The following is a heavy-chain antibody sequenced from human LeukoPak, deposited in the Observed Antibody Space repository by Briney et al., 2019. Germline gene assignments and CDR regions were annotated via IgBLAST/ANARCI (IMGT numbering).Heavy chain of an antibody. CDR3: AKHVSGSLFYFDY. J-gene: IGHJ4*02. Sequence: GGSLRLSCAASGFTFRNCAMSWVRQAPGKGLEWVSGISGTGYNTYYADSVKGRFTISRDNSKNTLYLQMNSLGAEDTAVYYCAKHVSGSLFYFDYWGRRTLVTVSS. D-gene: IGHD3-10*01. CDR2: ISGTGYNT. CDR1: GFTFRNCA. V-gene: IGHV3-23*01.